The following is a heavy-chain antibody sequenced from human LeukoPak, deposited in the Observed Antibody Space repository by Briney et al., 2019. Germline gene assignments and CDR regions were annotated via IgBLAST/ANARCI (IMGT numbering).Heavy chain of an antibody. V-gene: IGHV3-33*08. J-gene: IGHJ6*02. Sequence: PGGSLRLSCAASGFTFSNYGMHWVRQAPGKGLEWVALIWYDGSNKYYTDSVKGRFTISRDNAKNSLYLQMNSLRAEDTALYHCARNNGMDVWGQGTTVIVSS. CDR2: IWYDGSNK. CDR3: ARNNGMDV. CDR1: GFTFSNYG.